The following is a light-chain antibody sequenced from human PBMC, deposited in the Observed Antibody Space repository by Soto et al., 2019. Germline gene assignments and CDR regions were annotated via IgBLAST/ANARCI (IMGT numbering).Light chain of an antibody. J-gene: IGKJ4*01. CDR3: QQSYSTPFT. CDR1: QSISSY. V-gene: IGKV1-39*01. Sequence: DIQMTQSPSSLPASVGDRVTITCRASQSISSYLNWYQQKPGKAPKLLIYAASSLQSGVPSRFSGSGSGTDFTLTISSLQPEDFATYYCQQSYSTPFTFGGGTKVDIK. CDR2: AAS.